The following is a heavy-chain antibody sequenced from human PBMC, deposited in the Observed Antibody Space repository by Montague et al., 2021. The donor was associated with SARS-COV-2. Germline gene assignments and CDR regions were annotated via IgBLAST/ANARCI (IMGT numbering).Heavy chain of an antibody. D-gene: IGHD3-9*01. Sequence: SETLSLTCTVSGGSIRTSSYYWGRIRQPPGRGLDWIGSNNYSGSTNYNPTRKSRVTMAVDTSKNQFSLKLSSVTAADTAVYYCAMRGVDLYAFDIWGQGTMVIVPS. J-gene: IGHJ3*02. CDR1: GGSIRTSSYY. CDR3: AMRGVDLYAFDI. V-gene: IGHV4-39*01. CDR2: NNYSGST.